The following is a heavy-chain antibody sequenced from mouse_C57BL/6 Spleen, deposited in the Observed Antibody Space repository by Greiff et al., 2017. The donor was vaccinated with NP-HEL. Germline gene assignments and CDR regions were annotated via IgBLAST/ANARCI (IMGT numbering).Heavy chain of an antibody. CDR3: ARGYYDGSSLY. V-gene: IGHV1-66*01. D-gene: IGHD1-1*01. CDR1: GYSFTSYY. Sequence: QVQLQQSGPELVKPGASVKISCKASGYSFTSYYIHWVKQRPGQGLEWIGWIYPGSGNTKYNEKFKGKATLTADTSSSTAYRQLSSLTSEDSAVYYCARGYYDGSSLYWGQGTTLTVSS. CDR2: IYPGSGNT. J-gene: IGHJ2*01.